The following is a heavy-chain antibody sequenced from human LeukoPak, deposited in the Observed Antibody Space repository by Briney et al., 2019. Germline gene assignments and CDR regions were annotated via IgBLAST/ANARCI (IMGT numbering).Heavy chain of an antibody. V-gene: IGHV3-21*01. J-gene: IGHJ5*02. D-gene: IGHD5-24*01. CDR2: ISSSSGYI. CDR1: EFTFSDYH. CDR3: ARGPLGGYNSAWFDP. Sequence: PGVSLRLSCAASEFTFSDYHMNWVRQAPGKGLEWVSFISSSSGYIYYADSVKGRFTISRDNAKNSLYLQMNSLRVEDTAVYYCARGPLGGYNSAWFDPWGQGTLVTVS.